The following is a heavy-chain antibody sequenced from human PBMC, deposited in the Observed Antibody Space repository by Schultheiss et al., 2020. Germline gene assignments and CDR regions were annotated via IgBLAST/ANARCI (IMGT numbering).Heavy chain of an antibody. CDR1: GYTFTTYG. V-gene: IGHV1-18*01. Sequence: ASVKVSCKASGYTFTTYGISWVRQAPGQGLEWMGWINPNSGGTNYAQKLQGRVTMTTDTSTSTAYMELRSLRSDDTAVYYCARGRYSSGWSYFDYWGQGTLVTVYS. J-gene: IGHJ4*02. CDR2: INPNSGGT. D-gene: IGHD6-19*01. CDR3: ARGRYSSGWSYFDY.